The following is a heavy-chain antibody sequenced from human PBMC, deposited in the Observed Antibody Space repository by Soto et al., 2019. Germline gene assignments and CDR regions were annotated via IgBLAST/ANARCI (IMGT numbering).Heavy chain of an antibody. Sequence: EVQLVESGGGLIQPGGSLRLSCEVSGFSVSGNYMSWVRQAPGKGLDWVSVIYSGGSRYYADSVRGRFTISRDESQNTLYLQMNNLRAEDTAVYYCARSMMVRGVLFDLWGRGSLVSV. D-gene: IGHD3-10*01. CDR2: IYSGGSR. V-gene: IGHV3-53*01. CDR3: ARSMMVRGVLFDL. CDR1: GFSVSGNY. J-gene: IGHJ4*02.